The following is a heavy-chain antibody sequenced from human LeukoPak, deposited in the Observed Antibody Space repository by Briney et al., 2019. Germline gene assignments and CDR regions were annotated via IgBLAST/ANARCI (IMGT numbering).Heavy chain of an antibody. CDR1: GFAFSSYA. D-gene: IGHD6-13*01. V-gene: IGHV3-30*18. Sequence: GGSLRLSCAASGFAFSSYAMSWVRQAPGKGLEWVAVISYDGSNKYYADSVKGRFTISRDNSKNTLYLQMNSLRAEDTAVYYCAKQKPYSSSWLYFDYWGQGTLVTVSS. CDR2: ISYDGSNK. J-gene: IGHJ4*02. CDR3: AKQKPYSSSWLYFDY.